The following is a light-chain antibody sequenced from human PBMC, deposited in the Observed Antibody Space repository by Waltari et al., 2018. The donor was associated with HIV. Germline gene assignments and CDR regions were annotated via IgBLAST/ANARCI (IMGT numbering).Light chain of an antibody. CDR2: EVR. Sequence: QSALTQPASVSGSPGQSITIPCPGPSSDAATSNYVSLYPHHPGDSPQLVIYEVRNRPSGVSNRFSASKSGNTASLIISGLQAEDEAIYYCISYTTTKTRHVLFGGGTKLTV. CDR1: SSDAATSNY. J-gene: IGLJ2*01. CDR3: ISYTTTKTRHVL. V-gene: IGLV2-14*01.